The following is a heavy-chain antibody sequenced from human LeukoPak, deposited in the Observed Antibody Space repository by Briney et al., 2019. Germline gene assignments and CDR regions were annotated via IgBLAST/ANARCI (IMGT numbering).Heavy chain of an antibody. Sequence: GGSLRLSCAASGFTVSSNYMSWVRQAPGKGLEWVSDIYSGGSTYYADSVKGRFTISRDNSKNTLYLQMNSLRAEDTAVYYCAAQLLSDAFDIWGQGTMVTVSS. D-gene: IGHD2-2*01. CDR3: AAQLLSDAFDI. CDR1: GFTVSSNY. J-gene: IGHJ3*02. V-gene: IGHV3-66*02. CDR2: IYSGGST.